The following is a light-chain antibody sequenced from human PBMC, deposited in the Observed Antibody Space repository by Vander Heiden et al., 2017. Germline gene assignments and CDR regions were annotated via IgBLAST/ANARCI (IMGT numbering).Light chain of an antibody. V-gene: IGLV1-40*01. CDR2: GNT. CDR3: QSYDSSLSVV. CDR1: SSNIGAGYG. Sequence: QSVLTQPPSVSGAPGQRIIISCTGRSSNIGAGYGVHWYQQLPGAAPKLLFYGNTNRPSGVPDRFAGSKSGTSASLAITGLQAEDEADYYCQSYDSSLSVVFGGGTKLTVL. J-gene: IGLJ2*01.